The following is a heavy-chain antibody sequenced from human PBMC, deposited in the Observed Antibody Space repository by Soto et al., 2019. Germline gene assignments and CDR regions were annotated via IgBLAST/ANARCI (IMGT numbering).Heavy chain of an antibody. V-gene: IGHV1-46*01. D-gene: IGHD3-10*01. CDR3: AGPLGIWFGEFMGMDV. Sequence: QVQLVQSGAEVKKPGASVKVSCKASGYTFTSYYMHWVRQAPGQGLEWMGIINPSGGSTSYEQKFQGRGTMTRDTSTSTVYMELSSLRSEDTAVYYCAGPLGIWFGEFMGMDVWGQGTTVTVSS. J-gene: IGHJ6*02. CDR2: INPSGGST. CDR1: GYTFTSYY.